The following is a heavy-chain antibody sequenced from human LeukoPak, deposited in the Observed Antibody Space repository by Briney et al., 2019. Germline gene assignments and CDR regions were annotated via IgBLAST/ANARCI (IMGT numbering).Heavy chain of an antibody. CDR1: GFTFSNYD. Sequence: GGSLRLSCAASGFTFSNYDMHWVRQVTGKGLEWVAAIGPAGDAYYPGSAKGRFTISRENAKNSLYLHMNSLRAGDTAVYYCARGRAAAITYYFDSWGQGTLVTVSS. D-gene: IGHD5-18*01. V-gene: IGHV3-13*01. CDR2: IGPAGDA. J-gene: IGHJ4*02. CDR3: ARGRAAAITYYFDS.